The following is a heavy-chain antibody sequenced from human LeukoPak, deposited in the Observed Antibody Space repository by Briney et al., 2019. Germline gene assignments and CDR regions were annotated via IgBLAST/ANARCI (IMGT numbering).Heavy chain of an antibody. CDR2: ISYDGSRK. CDR3: ARDPPGGYCSSTSCPADDY. Sequence: GGSLRLSCRASRFSFNDYDMHWVRQAPGKGLEWVAVISYDGSRKHYGDSVKGRFTISRDNSKNTLYLQMNSLRAEDTAVYYCARDPPGGYCSSTSCPADDYWGQGTLVTVSS. CDR1: RFSFNDYD. V-gene: IGHV3-30*03. D-gene: IGHD2-2*01. J-gene: IGHJ4*02.